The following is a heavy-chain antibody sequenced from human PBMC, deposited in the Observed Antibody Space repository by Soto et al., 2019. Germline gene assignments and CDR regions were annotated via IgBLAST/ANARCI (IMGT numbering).Heavy chain of an antibody. D-gene: IGHD3-22*01. V-gene: IGHV4-39*01. CDR3: ARLVYDSSGYRPG. CDR2: IYYSGYT. Sequence: PSETLSLTCTVSGGSISSSSYYWGWIRQPPGKGLEWIGNIYYSGYTYYNPSLKSRVTISVDTSKNQFSLKLSSVTAADTAVYYGARLVYDSSGYRPGWGQGTLVTVSS. J-gene: IGHJ4*02. CDR1: GGSISSSSYY.